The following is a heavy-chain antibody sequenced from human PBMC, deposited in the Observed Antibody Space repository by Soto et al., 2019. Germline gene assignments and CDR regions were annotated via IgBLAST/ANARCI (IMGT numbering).Heavy chain of an antibody. D-gene: IGHD1-26*01. V-gene: IGHV4-31*03. CDR1: DGSVSRGGYY. Sequence: SETLSLTCTVSDGSVSRGGYYWSWLRQSPGKGLEWIGNTYYTGRTSYNPSLKSRVTISLETSKRQFSLRLASVSAADTALYYCAREGSYHYFDYWGQGALVTVSS. CDR3: AREGSYHYFDY. J-gene: IGHJ4*02. CDR2: TYYTGRT.